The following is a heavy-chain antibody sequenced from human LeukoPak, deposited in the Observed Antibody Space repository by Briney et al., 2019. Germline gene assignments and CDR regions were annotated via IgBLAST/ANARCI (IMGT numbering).Heavy chain of an antibody. CDR1: GFPFSSYA. Sequence: GGSLRLFCAASGFPFSSYAMSWVRQAPGKGLEWVSASSGSGGSTYYADSVTGRFTISRDNSKNTLYLQMNSLRAEDTAVYYCAKGAVITMVRGVISAHFDYWGQGTLVTVSS. CDR3: AKGAVITMVRGVISAHFDY. V-gene: IGHV3-23*01. D-gene: IGHD3-10*01. J-gene: IGHJ4*02. CDR2: SSGSGGST.